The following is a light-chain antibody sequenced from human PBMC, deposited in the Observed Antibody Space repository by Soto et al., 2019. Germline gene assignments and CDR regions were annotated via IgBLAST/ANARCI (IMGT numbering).Light chain of an antibody. CDR1: SNDVGGYYD. CDR3: CSDASQSSVV. V-gene: IGLV2-8*01. J-gene: IGLJ2*01. Sequence: QSVLTQPPSASGAPGQTVTISCTGTSNDVGGYYDVSWYQQQPGEAPKLMIYDNVKRPSGVPERFSGSKSGTTASLTISGLQDEEEADYYCCSDASQSSVVFGGGTKLTVL. CDR2: DNV.